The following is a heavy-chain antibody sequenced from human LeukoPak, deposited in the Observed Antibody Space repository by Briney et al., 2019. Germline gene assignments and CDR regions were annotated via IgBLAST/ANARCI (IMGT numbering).Heavy chain of an antibody. D-gene: IGHD5-12*01. Sequence: GGSLRLSCAASGFSIRGYWMHWVRQAPGKGLMWVSRIKSDGSWTNYADSVRGRFTISRDNAKNTPFLQMVGLRAEDTAIYYCVRDGDAYDFDLWGQGILVTVSS. CDR3: VRDGDAYDFDL. V-gene: IGHV3-74*01. CDR2: IKSDGSWT. J-gene: IGHJ4*02. CDR1: GFSIRGYW.